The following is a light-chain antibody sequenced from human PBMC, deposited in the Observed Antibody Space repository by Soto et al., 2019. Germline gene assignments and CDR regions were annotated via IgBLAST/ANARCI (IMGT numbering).Light chain of an antibody. CDR1: SSDVGGYNY. CDR2: EVS. J-gene: IGLJ2*01. Sequence: QSALTQPPSASGSPGQSVTISCTGSSSDVGGYNYVSWYQQHPGKAPKLMIYEVSKRPSGVPARLSGSKSVKTAYLNVSGLQAEDVADYYCSSYGRSNAVVFGGGTTLTVL. V-gene: IGLV2-8*01. CDR3: SSYGRSNAVV.